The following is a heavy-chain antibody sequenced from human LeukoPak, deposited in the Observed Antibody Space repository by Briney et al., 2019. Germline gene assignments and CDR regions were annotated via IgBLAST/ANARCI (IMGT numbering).Heavy chain of an antibody. J-gene: IGHJ4*02. CDR1: GFSVNGNH. D-gene: IGHD3-3*02. CDR2: MYGGGST. V-gene: IGHV3-66*01. CDR3: ARVYHLDYFDY. Sequence: GGSLRLACAASGFSVNGNHMSWVRQAPGKGLEWVSVMYGGGSTFYVESVKGRVSISRDNSKNMLFLQMHSLRAEDAGIYYCARVYHLDYFDYWGQGTLVAVSS.